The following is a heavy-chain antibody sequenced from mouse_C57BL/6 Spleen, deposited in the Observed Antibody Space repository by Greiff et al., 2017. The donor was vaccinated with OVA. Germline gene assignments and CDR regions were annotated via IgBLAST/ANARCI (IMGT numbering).Heavy chain of an antibody. J-gene: IGHJ1*03. V-gene: IGHV1-69*01. CDR3: AVVLTNGSSFYWYFDV. D-gene: IGHD1-1*01. CDR2: IDPSDSYT. CDR1: GYTFTSYW. Sequence: QVQLQQPGAELVMPGASVKLSCKASGYTFTSYWMHWVKQRPGQGLEWIGEIDPSDSYTNYNQKFKGKSTLTVDKSSSTAYMQLSSLTSEDSAVYYWAVVLTNGSSFYWYFDVWGTGTTVTVSS.